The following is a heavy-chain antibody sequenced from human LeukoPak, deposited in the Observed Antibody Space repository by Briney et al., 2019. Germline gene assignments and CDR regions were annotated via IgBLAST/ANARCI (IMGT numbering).Heavy chain of an antibody. D-gene: IGHD6-13*01. CDR3: ARDRDSSRTFDI. Sequence: GGSLRLSCAASGFTLSDYYMSWIRQAQGKGLEWVSYISSSSSYTNYADSVKGRFTISRDNAKNSLYLQMNSLTAEDTAVYYCARDRDSSRTFDIWGQGTMVTVSS. CDR2: ISSSSSYT. CDR1: GFTLSDYY. J-gene: IGHJ3*02. V-gene: IGHV3-11*06.